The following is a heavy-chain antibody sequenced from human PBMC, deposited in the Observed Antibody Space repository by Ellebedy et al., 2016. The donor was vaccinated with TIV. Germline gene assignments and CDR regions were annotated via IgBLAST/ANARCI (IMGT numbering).Heavy chain of an antibody. Sequence: MPGGSLRLSCTVSGGSVSSANYYWTWFRQPPGKGLEWIGYIYSSGRTDYKHSLKSRMAISVDTSRNQISLKLSSVTAADTAVYYCARPRTVGSTHDGFDIWGQGTTVTVSS. J-gene: IGHJ3*02. CDR2: IYSSGRT. D-gene: IGHD4-23*01. CDR3: ARPRTVGSTHDGFDI. V-gene: IGHV4-61*01. CDR1: GGSVSSANYY.